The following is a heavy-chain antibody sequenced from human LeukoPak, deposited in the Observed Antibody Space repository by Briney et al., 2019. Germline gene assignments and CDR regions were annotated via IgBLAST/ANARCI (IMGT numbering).Heavy chain of an antibody. V-gene: IGHV3-9*01. CDR3: AKSPGYYNWFDP. Sequence: GGSLRLSCAASGFTFDDYAMHWVGQAPGKGLEWVSGISWNSGSIGYADSVKGRFTISRDNAKNSLYLQMNSLRAEDTALYYCAKSPGYYNWFDPWGQGTLVTVSS. D-gene: IGHD6-13*01. J-gene: IGHJ5*02. CDR2: ISWNSGSI. CDR1: GFTFDDYA.